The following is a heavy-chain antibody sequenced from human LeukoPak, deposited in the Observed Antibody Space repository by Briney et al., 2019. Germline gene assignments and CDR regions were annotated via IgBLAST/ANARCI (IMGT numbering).Heavy chain of an antibody. CDR2: INPSGGST. CDR3: ARDKTLTIFGVVISGAFDI. D-gene: IGHD3-3*01. CDR1: GYTFTSYY. J-gene: IGHJ3*02. Sequence: ASVKVSCKASGYTFTSYYMHWVRQAPGQGLEWMGIINPSGGSTSYAQKFQGRVTMTRDTSTSTVYMELSSLRSEDTAVYYCARDKTLTIFGVVISGAFDIWGQGTVVTVSS. V-gene: IGHV1-46*01.